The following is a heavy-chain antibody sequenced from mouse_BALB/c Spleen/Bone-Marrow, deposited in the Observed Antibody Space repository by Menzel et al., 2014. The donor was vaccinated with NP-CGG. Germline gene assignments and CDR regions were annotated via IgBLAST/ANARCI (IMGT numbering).Heavy chain of an antibody. CDR3: ARQRGYAYAMDY. CDR2: ISSGGGRI. Sequence: EVMLVESGGGLVKPGGSLKLSCAASGFTFSGNDMSWVRRIPEKRLEWVAYISSGGGRIYYPDTVKGRFTISRDNAKNTLYLQMNSLKSEDTAMYYCARQRGYAYAMDYWGQGTSVTVSS. CDR1: GFTFSGND. D-gene: IGHD2-2*01. J-gene: IGHJ4*01. V-gene: IGHV5-12-1*01.